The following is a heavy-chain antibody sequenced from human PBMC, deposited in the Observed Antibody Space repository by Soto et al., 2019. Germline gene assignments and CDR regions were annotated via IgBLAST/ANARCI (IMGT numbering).Heavy chain of an antibody. V-gene: IGHV3-23*01. CDR2: ISGRSAIR. J-gene: IGHJ6*02. Sequence: EGSLRLSCAASGFTFFNYAMSWVSQAPGKGLESVTAISGRSAIRGSADSVKCRFAISRDNSKNTMYLQMKRQRADDAAVYYCAKDSAYDFSKNPYYYYGMDVWGQGTTVSVSS. CDR1: GFTFFNYA. D-gene: IGHD3-3*01. CDR3: AKDSAYDFSKNPYYYYGMDV.